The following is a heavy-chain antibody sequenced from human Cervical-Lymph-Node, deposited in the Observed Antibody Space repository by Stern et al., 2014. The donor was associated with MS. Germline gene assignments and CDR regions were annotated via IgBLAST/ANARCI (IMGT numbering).Heavy chain of an antibody. CDR2: INPGFGHT. Sequence: VQLEESGAEVKKPGASVKVSCKATGYTFTDYAMHWVRQAPGQRLEWMGWINPGFGHTKYSQKFQGRVPFTRDTSANTAYLELSNLRSEDPAVYFWAATPPLRPPLDPWGQGTLVIVSS. D-gene: IGHD3-16*01. CDR1: GYTFTDYA. J-gene: IGHJ5*02. V-gene: IGHV1-3*01. CDR3: AATPPLRPPLDP.